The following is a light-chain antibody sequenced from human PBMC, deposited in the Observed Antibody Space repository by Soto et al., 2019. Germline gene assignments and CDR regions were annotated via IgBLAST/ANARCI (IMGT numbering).Light chain of an antibody. CDR3: QSYDSSLSNWV. J-gene: IGLJ3*02. CDR1: SSNIGAGYD. CDR2: GNS. Sequence: QSVLTQPPSVSGAPGQRVTISCTGSSSNIGAGYDVHWYQQLPGTAPKLLIYGNSNRPSGVPDRFSGSNSGTSASLAITGLQAEDEADYYCQSYDSSLSNWVFGGGTKLTVL. V-gene: IGLV1-40*01.